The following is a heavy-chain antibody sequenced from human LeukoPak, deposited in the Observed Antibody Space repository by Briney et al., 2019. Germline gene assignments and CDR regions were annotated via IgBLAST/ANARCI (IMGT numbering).Heavy chain of an antibody. CDR2: ISSSSSYI. J-gene: IGHJ4*02. Sequence: GGSLRLSCAASGFTFSSYSMNWVRQAPEKGLEWVSSISSSSSYIYYADSVKGRFTISRDNAKNSLYLQMSSLRAEDTAVYYCARVGGGVSGILWGQGTLVTVSS. D-gene: IGHD3-16*01. CDR3: ARVGGGVSGIL. CDR1: GFTFSSYS. V-gene: IGHV3-21*01.